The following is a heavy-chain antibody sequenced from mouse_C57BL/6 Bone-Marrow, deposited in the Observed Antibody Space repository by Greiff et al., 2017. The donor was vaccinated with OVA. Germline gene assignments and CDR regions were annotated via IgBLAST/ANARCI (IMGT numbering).Heavy chain of an antibody. D-gene: IGHD3-2*02. CDR3: ASRPRHYAMDY. J-gene: IGHJ4*01. CDR2: INPYNGGT. V-gene: IGHV1-19*01. Sequence: VQLKQSGPVLVKPGASVKMSCKASGYTFTDYYMNWVKQSHGKSLEWIGVINPYNGGTSYNQKFKGKATLTVDKSSSTAYMELNSLTSEDSAVYYCASRPRHYAMDYWGQGTSVTVSS. CDR1: GYTFTDYY.